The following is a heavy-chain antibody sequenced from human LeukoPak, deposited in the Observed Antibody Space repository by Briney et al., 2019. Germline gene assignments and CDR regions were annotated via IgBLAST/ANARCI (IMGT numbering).Heavy chain of an antibody. CDR2: IYYSGST. V-gene: IGHV4-39*07. D-gene: IGHD3-10*01. CDR3: AREGRRVDYYGSGSYYTF. CDR1: GGSISSSSYY. Sequence: PSETLSLTCTVSGGSISSSSYYWGWIRQPPGKGLEWIGSIYYSGSTYYNPSLKSRVTISVDTSKNQFSLKLSSVTAADTAVYYCAREGRRVDYYGSGSYYTFWGQGTLVTVSS. J-gene: IGHJ4*02.